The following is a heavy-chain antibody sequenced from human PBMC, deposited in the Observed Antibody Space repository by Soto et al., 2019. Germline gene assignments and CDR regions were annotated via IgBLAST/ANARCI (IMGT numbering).Heavy chain of an antibody. CDR3: ARVKDPEWGVTDAFDI. CDR2: IYYSGST. J-gene: IGHJ3*02. D-gene: IGHD1-26*01. Sequence: SETLSLTCTVSGGSISSGGYYWSWIRQHPGKGLEWIGYIYYSGSTYYNPSLKSRVTISVDTSKNQFSLKLSSVTAADTAVYYCARVKDPEWGVTDAFDIWGQGTMVTVSS. V-gene: IGHV4-31*03. CDR1: GGSISSGGYY.